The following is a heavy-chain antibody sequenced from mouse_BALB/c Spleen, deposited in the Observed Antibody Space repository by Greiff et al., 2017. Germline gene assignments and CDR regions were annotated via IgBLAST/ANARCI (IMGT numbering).Heavy chain of an antibody. J-gene: IGHJ4*01. Sequence: VQLHQSGAGLLKPGASVKISCKAPAYPFSSYWIGGVKRRPGHGLEWIGEFFPGSGSTNYNEKFKGKATFTADTSSNTAYMQLSSLTSEDSAVYYCARGDDGYYSYAMDYWGQGTSVTVSS. CDR1: AYPFSSYW. V-gene: IGHV1-9*01. D-gene: IGHD2-3*01. CDR2: FFPGSGST. CDR3: ARGDDGYYSYAMDY.